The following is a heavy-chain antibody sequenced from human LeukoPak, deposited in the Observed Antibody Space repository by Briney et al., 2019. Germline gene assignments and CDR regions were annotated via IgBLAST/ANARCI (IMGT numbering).Heavy chain of an antibody. CDR2: ISSTGRDI. D-gene: IGHD2-15*01. CDR3: AREEDGGSRVSDSFQH. J-gene: IGHJ1*01. Sequence: QPGGALRLSCEGSGFIFSTYEMNWLRQAPGKGVEWLSYISSTGRDIYYADSVKGRFTISRDNAKNSLYLQMDSLRVEDTALYYCAREEDGGSRVSDSFQHWGQGILVTVSS. V-gene: IGHV3-48*03. CDR1: GFIFSTYE.